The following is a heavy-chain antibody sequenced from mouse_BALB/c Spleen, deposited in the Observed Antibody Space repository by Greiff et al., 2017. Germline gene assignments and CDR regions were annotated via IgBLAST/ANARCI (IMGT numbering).Heavy chain of an antibody. CDR2: INPSTGST. D-gene: IGHD1-1*01. V-gene: IGHV1-7*01. CDR1: GFTFTSYW. J-gene: IGHJ1*01. Sequence: QVQLQQSGAELAKPGASVKMSCKASGFTFTSYWMYWVKQRPGQGLEWIGYINPSTGSTEYNQKFKDKATLTADKYYHTAYMQLSSLTSEDSAVYYYAKYNGSSDGYFDVWGEGTTVTVAS. CDR3: AKYNGSSDGYFDV.